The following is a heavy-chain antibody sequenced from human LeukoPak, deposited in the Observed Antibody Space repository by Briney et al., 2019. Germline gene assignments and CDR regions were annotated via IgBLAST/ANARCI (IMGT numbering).Heavy chain of an antibody. CDR3: ARGRDSSSWYVHYFDY. V-gene: IGHV4-31*03. CDR1: SGSFTSGGYY. D-gene: IGHD6-13*01. CDR2: TYCSGST. J-gene: IGHJ4*02. Sequence: SQTLSLTCTVSSGSFTSGGYYWSWIRQHPGKGLEWIGYTYCSGSTYYNPPLKSRVTISVDTSKNQFSLKLTSVTAADTAVYYCARGRDSSSWYVHYFDYWGQGTLVTVSS.